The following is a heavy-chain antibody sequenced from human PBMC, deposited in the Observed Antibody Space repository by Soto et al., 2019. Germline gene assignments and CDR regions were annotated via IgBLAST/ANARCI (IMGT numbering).Heavy chain of an antibody. J-gene: IGHJ5*02. Sequence: GGSLRLSCAASGFTFSSYGMHWVRQAPGKGLEWVAVISYDGSNKYYADSVKGRFTISRDNSKNTLYLQMNSLRAEDTAVYYCAKGHHYDFWSGYPPTNRFDPWGQGTLVTVSS. D-gene: IGHD3-3*01. CDR1: GFTFSSYG. CDR2: ISYDGSNK. V-gene: IGHV3-30*18. CDR3: AKGHHYDFWSGYPPTNRFDP.